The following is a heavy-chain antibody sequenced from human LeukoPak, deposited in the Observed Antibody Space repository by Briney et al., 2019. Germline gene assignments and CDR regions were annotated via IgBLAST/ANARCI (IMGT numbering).Heavy chain of an antibody. CDR2: FSTSGSYI. Sequence: GRSLRLSCAASGFILSDFDMNWVRQAPGEGLEWVSYFSTSGSYIHYAASVKGRFTISRDDAKNSLYLQMDSLTVEDTAIYFCARGNYDFAYDPWGQGTLVTVSS. V-gene: IGHV3-21*01. D-gene: IGHD3-3*01. CDR3: ARGNYDFAYDP. CDR1: GFILSDFD. J-gene: IGHJ5*02.